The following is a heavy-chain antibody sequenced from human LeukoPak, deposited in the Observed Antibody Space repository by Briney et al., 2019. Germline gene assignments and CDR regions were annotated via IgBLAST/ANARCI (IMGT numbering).Heavy chain of an antibody. D-gene: IGHD6-25*01. Sequence: SETLSLTCTVSGDSIFSTTYYWGWIRQPPGKGLEWIGSIFHSGNTYYNPSLKSRVTMSVDTSKNQLSLSLRSVTAADTAVYYCARLYQGKRPPDYWGQGTLVTVSS. CDR3: ARLYQGKRPPDY. CDR2: IFHSGNT. J-gene: IGHJ4*02. CDR1: GDSIFSTTYY. V-gene: IGHV4-39*01.